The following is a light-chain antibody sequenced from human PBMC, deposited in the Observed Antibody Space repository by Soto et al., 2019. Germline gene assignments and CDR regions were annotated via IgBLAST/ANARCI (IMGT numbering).Light chain of an antibody. CDR3: AAWDDSLNGVI. Sequence: QSALTQPPSASGSPGQSVTISCTGTSSDVGGHTVNWHQQVPGTAPKLLIYSNNERPSGVPDRFSGSKSGTSASLAISGLQSGDEADYYCAAWDDSLNGVIFGGGTK. J-gene: IGLJ2*01. CDR1: SSDVGGHT. CDR2: SNN. V-gene: IGLV1-44*01.